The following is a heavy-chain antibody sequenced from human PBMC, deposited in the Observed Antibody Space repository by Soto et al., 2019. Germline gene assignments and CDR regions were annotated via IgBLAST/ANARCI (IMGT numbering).Heavy chain of an antibody. D-gene: IGHD6-13*01. Sequence: GGLLRLCCAAYGFTFISYARSWVRQAPAKGLEWVSAISGSGGSTYYADSVKGRFTISRDNSKNTLYLQMNSLRAEDTAVYYCAKDAMYSSSWSRMGGTEYFQHWGQGTLVTVSS. CDR3: AKDAMYSSSWSRMGGTEYFQH. J-gene: IGHJ1*01. CDR1: GFTFISYA. CDR2: ISGSGGST. V-gene: IGHV3-23*01.